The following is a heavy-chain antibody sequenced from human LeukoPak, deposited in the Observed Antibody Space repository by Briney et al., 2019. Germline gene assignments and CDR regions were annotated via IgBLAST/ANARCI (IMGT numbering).Heavy chain of an antibody. CDR3: AKHLIAAAATTDAFDI. V-gene: IGHV4-38-2*02. CDR1: GYSISSGYY. Sequence: SETLSLTCTVSGYSISSGYYWGWIRQPPGKGLEWIGSIYHSGSTYYNPSLKSRVTISVDTSKNQFSLKLSSVTAADTAVYYCAKHLIAAAATTDAFDIWGQGTMVTVSS. D-gene: IGHD6-13*01. J-gene: IGHJ3*02. CDR2: IYHSGST.